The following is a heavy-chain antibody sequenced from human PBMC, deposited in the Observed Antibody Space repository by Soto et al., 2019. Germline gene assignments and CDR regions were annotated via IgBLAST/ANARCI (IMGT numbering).Heavy chain of an antibody. CDR1: GYSFTSYW. V-gene: IGHV5-51*01. Sequence: PGDSLKISCKGSGYSFTSYWIGWVRQMPGKGLEWMGIISPSDSDTRYSPSFQGHVTISVDKSISTVYLQWTSLKASDTAIYYCARQKGTETLDYWGHGTLVTVSS. CDR3: ARQKGTETLDY. J-gene: IGHJ4*01. CDR2: ISPSDSDT.